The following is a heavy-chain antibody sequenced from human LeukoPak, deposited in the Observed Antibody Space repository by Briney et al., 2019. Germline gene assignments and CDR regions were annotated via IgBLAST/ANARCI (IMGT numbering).Heavy chain of an antibody. CDR1: GVTLSMYW. CDR3: ARDPALVPIQ. Sequence: QPGRSLRLSYAASGVTLSMYWMDWGRQAPGKGLVWVSHINNDVSITSYADYLKGRFTISRDNARNTLYLQMTSLRAADPDVYYCARDPALVPIQWGQGTLVIVSS. V-gene: IGHV3-74*01. CDR2: INNDVSIT. D-gene: IGHD6-6*01. J-gene: IGHJ4*02.